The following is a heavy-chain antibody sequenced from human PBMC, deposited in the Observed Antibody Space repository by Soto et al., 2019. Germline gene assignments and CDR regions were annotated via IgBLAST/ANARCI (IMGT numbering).Heavy chain of an antibody. CDR1: EYSFTTYW. J-gene: IGHJ4*02. CDR2: IYPGDSET. V-gene: IGHV5-51*01. CDR3: ARHGSNYCDSRYPEY. Sequence: PGESLKISCKGSEYSFTTYWIGWVRQTPGKGLECLGIIYPGDSETRYSPTFQGQVTISADKSISTTYLQWSSLKASDSAIYYCARHGSNYCDSRYPEYWGQGTRVTVSS. D-gene: IGHD3-22*01.